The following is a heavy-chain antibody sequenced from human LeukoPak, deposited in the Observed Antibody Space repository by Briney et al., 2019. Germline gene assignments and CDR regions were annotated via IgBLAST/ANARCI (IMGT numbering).Heavy chain of an antibody. Sequence: PGGSLRLSCAASGFTFSSYNMNWVRQAPGKGLEWVSYISSSSSTIYYADSVKGRFTVSRDNAKNSLYLQMNRLRDEDTAVYYCARDGVVGVTGFGSYWGQGTLVTVSS. CDR2: ISSSSSTI. D-gene: IGHD1-26*01. CDR1: GFTFSSYN. V-gene: IGHV3-48*02. J-gene: IGHJ4*02. CDR3: ARDGVVGVTGFGSY.